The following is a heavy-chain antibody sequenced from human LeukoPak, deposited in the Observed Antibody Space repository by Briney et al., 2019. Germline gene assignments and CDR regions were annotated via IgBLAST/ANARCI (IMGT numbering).Heavy chain of an antibody. J-gene: IGHJ6*02. V-gene: IGHV3-7*01. CDR2: IKQDGSEK. D-gene: IGHD6-6*01. CDR1: GFTFSSCW. CDR3: ARDNYSSSLYYYYYYYGMDV. Sequence: GGSLRLSCAASGFTFSSCWMSWVRQAPGKGLEWVANIKQDGSEKYYVDSVKGRFTISRDNAKNSLYLQMNSLRAEDTAVYYCARDNYSSSLYYYYYYYGMDVWGQGTTVTVSS.